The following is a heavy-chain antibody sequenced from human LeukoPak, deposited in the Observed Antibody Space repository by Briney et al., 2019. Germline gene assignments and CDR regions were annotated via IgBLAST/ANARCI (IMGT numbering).Heavy chain of an antibody. Sequence: PSETLSLTCTVSGGSISSSGYYWGWIRQPPGKGLEWIGSIYYSGSTYYNPSLKSRVTISVDTSKNQFSLKLSSVTAADTAVYYCARQIFGESGYWGQGTLVTVSS. CDR1: GGSISSSGYY. D-gene: IGHD3-10*01. J-gene: IGHJ4*02. V-gene: IGHV4-39*01. CDR3: ARQIFGESGY. CDR2: IYYSGST.